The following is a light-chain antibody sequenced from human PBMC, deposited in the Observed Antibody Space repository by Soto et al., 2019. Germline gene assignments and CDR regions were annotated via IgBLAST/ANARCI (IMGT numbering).Light chain of an antibody. CDR2: EVS. Sequence: QSALTQPPSAYGSPGQSVTISCTGSSSDVGGYTYVSWYQQHPGKAPKLMIYEVSKRPSGVPDRLSGSKSGNTASLTVSGLQAEDEADYYCSSYGGSNPVVFGGGTKLTVL. J-gene: IGLJ2*01. V-gene: IGLV2-8*01. CDR1: SSDVGGYTY. CDR3: SSYGGSNPVV.